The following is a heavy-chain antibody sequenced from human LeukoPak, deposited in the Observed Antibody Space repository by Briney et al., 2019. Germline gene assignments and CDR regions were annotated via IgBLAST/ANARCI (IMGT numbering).Heavy chain of an antibody. D-gene: IGHD4-17*01. CDR3: ARGRVGEDY. Sequence: SETLSLTCAVYGESFNDYSCTWIRQPPGKGLEWIGEINHSGSTNYNPSLKSRVTISVDTSKNQFSLKLSSVTAADTAVYYCARGRVGEDYWGQGTLVTVSS. V-gene: IGHV4-34*01. CDR2: INHSGST. CDR1: GESFNDYS. J-gene: IGHJ4*02.